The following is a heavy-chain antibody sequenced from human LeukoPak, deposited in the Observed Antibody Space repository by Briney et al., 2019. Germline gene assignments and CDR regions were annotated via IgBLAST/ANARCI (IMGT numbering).Heavy chain of an antibody. CDR1: GGSVSRGAYY. CDR3: ARAPDPNFYDRSGFDY. CDR2: IHYGGST. V-gene: IGHV4-31*03. Sequence: ASETLSLTCTVSGGSVSRGAYYWSWIRQHPGKGLEWIRYIHYGGSTYYNPSLKSRVTISVDTSKNQFSLNLSSVTAADTAVYYCARAPDPNFYDRSGFDYWGQGTLITVSS. J-gene: IGHJ4*02. D-gene: IGHD3-22*01.